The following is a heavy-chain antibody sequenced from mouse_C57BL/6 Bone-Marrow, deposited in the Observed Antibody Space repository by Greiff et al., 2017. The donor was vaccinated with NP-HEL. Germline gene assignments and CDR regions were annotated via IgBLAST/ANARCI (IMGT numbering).Heavy chain of an antibody. V-gene: IGHV5-17*01. J-gene: IGHJ2*01. CDR1: GFTFSDYG. D-gene: IGHD1-1*01. CDR3: ARALLIYFDY. Sequence: EVKLVESGGGLVKPGGSLKLSCAASGFTFSDYGMHWVRQAPEKGLEWVAYISSGSSTIYYADTVKGRYTITIDNAKNTLFLQMTSLRSEDTAMYYCARALLIYFDYWGQGTTLTVSS. CDR2: ISSGSSTI.